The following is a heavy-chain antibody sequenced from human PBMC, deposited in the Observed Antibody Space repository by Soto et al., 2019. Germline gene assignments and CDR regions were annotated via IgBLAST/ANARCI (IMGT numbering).Heavy chain of an antibody. V-gene: IGHV1-46*01. CDR1: GYTFTSYY. Sequence: ASAKVSCKAPGYTFTSYYLNWVRQAPGQGLEWMGVINPHGGSTKYAQKFQGRITMTRDTSRSTVYMELSSLRSDDTAIYYCARSSGGNFGIIIEGPNWFDPWGQRNRVRVYS. CDR3: ARSSGGNFGIIIEGPNWFDP. D-gene: IGHD3-3*01. CDR2: INPHGGST. J-gene: IGHJ5*02.